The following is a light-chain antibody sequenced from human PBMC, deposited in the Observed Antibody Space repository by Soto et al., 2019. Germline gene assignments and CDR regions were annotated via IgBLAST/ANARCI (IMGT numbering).Light chain of an antibody. V-gene: IGKV1-5*01. J-gene: IGKJ2*03. CDR2: DAS. CDR3: QQYNDWSSR. CDR1: QSVTNF. Sequence: DIQMTQSPSTLTASVGDRVTITCRASQSVTNFLAWYQQKPGKAPKLLIYDASTLEDGVPSRFSGSGSGTQFTLTISSVQPDDYATYPCQQYNDWSSRFGQGTQLEIK.